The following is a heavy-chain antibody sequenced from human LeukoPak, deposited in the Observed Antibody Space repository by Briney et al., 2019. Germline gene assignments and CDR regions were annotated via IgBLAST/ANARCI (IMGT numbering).Heavy chain of an antibody. J-gene: IGHJ4*02. CDR1: GFTLSDGDD. Sequence: SEPLSLTCSLSGFTLSDGDDWGWIRQPPGKGLEGIWTLYHTLNTYYKPSLKSRVTISVDTSTNQSSLSLTPVTAPDTPVYYSARDLYRYYGSFDYWGQGTLVAVSS. V-gene: IGHV4-38-2*02. CDR3: ARDLYRYYGSFDY. CDR2: LYHTLNT. D-gene: IGHD3-22*01.